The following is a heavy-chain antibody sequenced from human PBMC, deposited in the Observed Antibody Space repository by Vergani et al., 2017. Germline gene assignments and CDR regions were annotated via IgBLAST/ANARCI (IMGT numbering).Heavy chain of an antibody. D-gene: IGHD6-6*01. CDR1: GGSISSGGYY. V-gene: IGHV4-31*03. CDR3: ARGGSSSGGVDY. J-gene: IGHJ4*02. Sequence: QVQLQESGPGLVKPSQTLSLTCTVSGGSISSGGYYWSWIRQHPGKGLEWIGYSYYSGSTYYNPSLKSRVTISVDTSKNQFSLKLSSVTAADTAVYYCARGGSSSGGVDYWGQGTLVTVSS. CDR2: SYYSGST.